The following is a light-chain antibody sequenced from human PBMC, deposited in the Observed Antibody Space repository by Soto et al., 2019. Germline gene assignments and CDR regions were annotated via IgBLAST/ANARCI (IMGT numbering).Light chain of an antibody. CDR1: NIGSKN. CDR2: ADR. Sequence: SYALTQPPSVSVAPGQTAGITCGDNNIGSKNVYWYQQRPGQAPVPVVYADRDRPSGIPERFSGSNCRDTGTLTITRVEAGDEADYYCQVWDISSDHYGFGTGTKV. J-gene: IGLJ1*01. V-gene: IGLV3-21*02. CDR3: QVWDISSDHYG.